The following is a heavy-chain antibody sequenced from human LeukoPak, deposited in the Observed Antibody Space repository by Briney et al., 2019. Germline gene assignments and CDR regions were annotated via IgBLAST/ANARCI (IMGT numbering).Heavy chain of an antibody. V-gene: IGHV5-51*01. CDR2: LYPGDSDT. D-gene: IGHD2-2*01. Sequence: GESLKISCKSSGYSFTNYWIGWVRPMPGKGLELMGILYPGDSDTKYSPSFQGQVTISADKSISTAYLQWISLKASDTAMYYCAIHPCSSYCTSTHCYRWFDTWGQGTLVTVSS. CDR3: AIHPCSSYCTSTHCYRWFDT. CDR1: GYSFTNYW. J-gene: IGHJ5*02.